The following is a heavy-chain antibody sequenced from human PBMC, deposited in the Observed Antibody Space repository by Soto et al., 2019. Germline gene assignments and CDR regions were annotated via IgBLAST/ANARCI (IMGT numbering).Heavy chain of an antibody. V-gene: IGHV4-31*03. Sequence: PSETLSLTCTVSGGSISSGGYYWSWIRQHPGKGLEWIGYIYYSGSTYYNPSLKSRVTISVDTSKNQFSLKLSSVTAADTAVYYCAILDSGYGTLVRYFDYWGQGTLVTVSS. CDR2: IYYSGST. D-gene: IGHD5-12*01. CDR3: AILDSGYGTLVRYFDY. CDR1: GGSISSGGYY. J-gene: IGHJ4*02.